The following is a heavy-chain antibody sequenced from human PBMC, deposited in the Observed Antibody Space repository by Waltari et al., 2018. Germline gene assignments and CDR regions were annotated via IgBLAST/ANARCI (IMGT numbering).Heavy chain of an antibody. CDR2: IHHSGST. Sequence: QVQLQQWGAGLLKPSETLSLTCAVYGGSFSGYYWSWIRQPPGKGLEWIGEIHHSGSTNYNPSLKSRVTISVDPSKNQSSLKLSSVTAADTAVYYCARVYSYGARGAFDIWGQGTMVTVSS. V-gene: IGHV4-34*01. D-gene: IGHD5-18*01. CDR1: GGSFSGYY. CDR3: ARVYSYGARGAFDI. J-gene: IGHJ3*02.